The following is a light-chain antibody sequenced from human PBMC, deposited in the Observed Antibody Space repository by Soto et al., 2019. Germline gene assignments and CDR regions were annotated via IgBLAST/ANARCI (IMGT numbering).Light chain of an antibody. CDR3: SSYTISSTLGV. CDR1: SSDVGGYNY. V-gene: IGLV2-14*01. CDR2: EVS. J-gene: IGLJ2*01. Sequence: QSALTQPASVSGSPGQSITISCTGTSSDVGGYNYVSWYQQHPGKAPNLMIYEVSNRPSGVSNRFSGSKSGNTASLTISGLQAEDEADSYCSSYTISSTLGVFGGGTKLTVL.